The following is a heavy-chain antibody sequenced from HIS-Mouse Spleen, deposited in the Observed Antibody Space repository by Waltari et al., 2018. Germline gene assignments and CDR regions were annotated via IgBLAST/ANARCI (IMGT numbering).Heavy chain of an antibody. CDR3: ARDSLEQQLVVYYYYYGMDV. CDR2: INPIMGIA. Sequence: QVQLVQSGAEVKKPGSSVKVSCKASGGTFSSYAISWVRQAPGQGLEWMGKINPIMGIANDAKEFQGRVTFTADKSTSTAYMELSSLRSEDTAVYYCARDSLEQQLVVYYYYYGMDVWGQGTTVTVSS. J-gene: IGHJ6*02. CDR1: GGTFSSYA. V-gene: IGHV1-69*04. D-gene: IGHD6-13*01.